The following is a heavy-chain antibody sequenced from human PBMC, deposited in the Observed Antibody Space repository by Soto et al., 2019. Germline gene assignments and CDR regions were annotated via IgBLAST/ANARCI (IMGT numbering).Heavy chain of an antibody. CDR1: GGTFSSYA. J-gene: IGHJ4*02. Sequence: QVQLVQSGAEVKKPGSSVKVSCKASGGTFSSYAISWVRQAPGQGLEWMGGIIPIFGTANYAQKFQGRVTITADESTSTAYMELSSLRSEDTAVYYCARVPGIAAAGTGLGTPYFDYWGQGTLVTVSS. V-gene: IGHV1-69*12. CDR2: IIPIFGTA. D-gene: IGHD6-13*01. CDR3: ARVPGIAAAGTGLGTPYFDY.